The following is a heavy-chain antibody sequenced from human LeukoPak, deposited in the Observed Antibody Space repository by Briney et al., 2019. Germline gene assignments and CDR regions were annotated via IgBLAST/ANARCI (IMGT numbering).Heavy chain of an antibody. CDR2: ISWNSGST. D-gene: IGHD1-26*01. Sequence: GGSLRLSCAASGFTFADYAMHWVRPDPGKGLGWVSGISWNSGSTGYADSVRGRFTLSRDNAKNSLYLQMTTLRAENTAVYYCVRDSLANSMWELLRLYAFDMWGLGTMVTVSS. V-gene: IGHV3-9*01. J-gene: IGHJ3*02. CDR1: GFTFADYA. CDR3: VRDSLANSMWELLRLYAFDM.